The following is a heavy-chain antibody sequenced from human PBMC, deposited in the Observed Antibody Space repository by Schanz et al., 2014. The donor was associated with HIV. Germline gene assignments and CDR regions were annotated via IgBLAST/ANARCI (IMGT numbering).Heavy chain of an antibody. CDR3: ARGGIWEWDQPDFDY. D-gene: IGHD2-15*01. V-gene: IGHV3-30-3*01. CDR1: GFTFSNYA. CDR2: ISNDGSNK. Sequence: QVQLVESGGGVVQPGRSLRLSWAVSGFTFSNYAMHWVRQAPGKGREWEAVISNDGSNKYYADSVKGRFTISRDNSKNTLYLQMNSLRAEDTAVYYCARGGIWEWDQPDFDYWGQGTLVTVSS. J-gene: IGHJ4*02.